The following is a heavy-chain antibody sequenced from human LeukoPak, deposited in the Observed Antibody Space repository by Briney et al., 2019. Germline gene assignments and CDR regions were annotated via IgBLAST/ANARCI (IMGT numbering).Heavy chain of an antibody. CDR3: ARAREITVSGTDYFDY. CDR2: IKHDGSGP. J-gene: IGHJ4*02. CDR1: GFTFSNYW. V-gene: IGHV3-7*01. D-gene: IGHD6-19*01. Sequence: GGSLRLSCAVSGFTFSNYWMTWARQAPGKGLEWVANIKHDGSGPSYLDSVRGRFTISRDNARNSLSLQMTSLRAEDTAVYYCARAREITVSGTDYFDYWGQGTLVTVSS.